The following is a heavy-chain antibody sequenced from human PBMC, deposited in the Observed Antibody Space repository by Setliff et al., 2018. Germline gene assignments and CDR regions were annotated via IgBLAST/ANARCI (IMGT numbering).Heavy chain of an antibody. CDR3: AREKGYYFDSTNYYYYFDY. CDR2: ITPIFGTT. CDR1: GGTFNSNA. D-gene: IGHD3-22*01. Sequence: SVKVSCKASGGTFNSNAISWVRQAPGQGLEWMGGITPIFGTTNYAQKFQGRVTITTDESTSTAYMELSSLRPEDTAVYYCAREKGYYFDSTNYYYYFDYWGQGTLVTVSS. J-gene: IGHJ4*02. V-gene: IGHV1-69*05.